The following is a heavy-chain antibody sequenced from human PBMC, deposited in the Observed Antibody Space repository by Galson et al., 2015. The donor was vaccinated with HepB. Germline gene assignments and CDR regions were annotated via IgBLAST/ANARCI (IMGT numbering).Heavy chain of an antibody. CDR3: ARDGFNSLGIGTGALYGMDV. J-gene: IGHJ6*02. D-gene: IGHD1-14*01. CDR2: ISYDGSNK. Sequence: SLRLSCAASGFTFSSYATHWVRQAPGKGLEWVAVISYDGSNKYYADSVKGRFTISRDNSKNTLYLQMNSLRAEDTAVYYCARDGFNSLGIGTGALYGMDVWGQGTTVTVSS. V-gene: IGHV3-30-3*01. CDR1: GFTFSSYA.